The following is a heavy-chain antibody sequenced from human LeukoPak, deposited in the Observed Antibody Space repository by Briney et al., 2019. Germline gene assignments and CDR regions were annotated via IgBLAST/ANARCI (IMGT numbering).Heavy chain of an antibody. CDR3: AEDRENFIPETTFFYNYGLDV. J-gene: IGHJ6*02. V-gene: IGHV1-2*02. CDR1: F. CDR2: INPKSGGT. Sequence: FIHWVRLAPGQGLEWMGWINPKSGGTTYAQKFQGRVTIPRDTPISTAYMEVSRLGSDDTAVYFCAEDRENFIPETTFFYNYGLDVWGQGTTVTVSS. D-gene: IGHD2/OR15-2a*01.